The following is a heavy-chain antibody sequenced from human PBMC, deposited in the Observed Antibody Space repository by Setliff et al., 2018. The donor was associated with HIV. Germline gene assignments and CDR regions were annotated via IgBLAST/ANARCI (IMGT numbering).Heavy chain of an antibody. V-gene: IGHV4-4*02. CDR1: GDSISSSNW. CDR3: AVLDWNDGGGAFYV. Sequence: PSETLSLTCAVSGDSISSSNWWSWVRQPPGKGLEWIGEIYQSGRTNYNPSLKSRVTKSVDKSKSQFALNVRSATAADTAWYYCAVLDWNDGGGAFYVWGQGKLVTVSS. CDR2: IYQSGRT. J-gene: IGHJ3*01. D-gene: IGHD1-1*01.